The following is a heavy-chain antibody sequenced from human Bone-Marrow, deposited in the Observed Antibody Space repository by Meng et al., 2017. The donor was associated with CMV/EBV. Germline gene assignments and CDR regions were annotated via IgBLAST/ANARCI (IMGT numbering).Heavy chain of an antibody. CDR2: INHSGGT. V-gene: IGHV4-34*01. CDR1: RGSFSGYY. J-gene: IGHJ4*02. CDR3: AGGRGESYYDSSGPRFAYFDY. D-gene: IGHD3-22*01. Sequence: SETLSLTCAVYRGSFSGYYWSWIRQPPGKGLEWLGEINHSGGTNCNPSLESRVTISVDTSKNQFSLKLSSLTAADTAVYYCAGGRGESYYDSSGPRFAYFDYWGQGSLVTVSS.